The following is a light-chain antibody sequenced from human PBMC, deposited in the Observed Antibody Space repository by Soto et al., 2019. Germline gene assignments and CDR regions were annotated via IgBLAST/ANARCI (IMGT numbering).Light chain of an antibody. Sequence: SVLTQSPSASGTPGQRVTIYCSGSASTIGRNYVYWYQQFPGTAPKLLIYRNSQRPSGVPDRFSGSKSGTSASLAISGLRSEDEADYYCAAWDDNLSGFYVFGDGTKVTVL. CDR3: AAWDDNLSGFYV. CDR2: RNS. J-gene: IGLJ1*01. CDR1: ASTIGRNY. V-gene: IGLV1-47*01.